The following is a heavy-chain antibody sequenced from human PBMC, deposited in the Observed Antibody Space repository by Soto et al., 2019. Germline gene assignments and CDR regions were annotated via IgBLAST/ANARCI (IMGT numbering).Heavy chain of an antibody. CDR1: GGSISSGGYY. Sequence: QVQLQESGPGLVKPSQTLSLTCTVSGGSISSGGYYWRWIRQHPGKGLEWIGYIYYSGSTYSSPSPTSRVTVYQDTSKNHLSRKLSSVTAAETAVYYCARVRDYGENYYGRDVWGQGTTVTFSS. V-gene: IGHV4-31*03. D-gene: IGHD4-17*01. J-gene: IGHJ6*02. CDR2: IYYSGST. CDR3: ARVRDYGENYYGRDV.